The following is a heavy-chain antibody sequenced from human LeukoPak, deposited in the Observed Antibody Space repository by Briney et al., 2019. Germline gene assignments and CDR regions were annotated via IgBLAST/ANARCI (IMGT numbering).Heavy chain of an antibody. CDR1: GYTLTELS. V-gene: IGHV1-24*01. D-gene: IGHD2-8*01. CDR2: FEPEDGET. J-gene: IGHJ2*01. CDR3: ATASSNIVLMVYRYFDL. Sequence: ASVKVSCKVSGYTLTELSMHWVRQAPGKGLEWMGGFEPEDGETIYAQKFQGRVTMTEDTSTDTAYMELSSPRSEDTAVYYCATASSNIVLMVYRYFDLWGRGTLVTVSS.